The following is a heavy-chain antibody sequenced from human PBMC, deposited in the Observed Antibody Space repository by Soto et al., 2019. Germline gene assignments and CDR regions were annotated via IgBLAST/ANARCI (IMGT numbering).Heavy chain of an antibody. J-gene: IGHJ3*02. CDR3: ARVGHHDAFDI. CDR2: ISSSGSTI. V-gene: IGHV3-48*03. Sequence: GGSLRLSCAASGFTFSSYEMNWVRQAPGKGLEWVSYISSSGSTIYYADSVKGRFTISRDNAKNSLYLQMNNLRAEDTAVYYCARVGHHDAFDIWGQGTMVTVSS. CDR1: GFTFSSYE.